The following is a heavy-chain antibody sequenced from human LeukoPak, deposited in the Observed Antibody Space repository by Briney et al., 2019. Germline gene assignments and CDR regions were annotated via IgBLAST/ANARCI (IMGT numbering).Heavy chain of an antibody. V-gene: IGHV3-74*01. CDR1: GFTFSSYW. CDR3: ARTQGF. CDR2: INSDGSST. Sequence: PGGSLRLSCAASGFTFSSYWMHWVRQAPGKGLVWVSQINSDGSSTTYAASVKGRFTISRDNAKNTPYLQMNSLRVEDTAVYYCARTQGFWGQGTLVTVSS. J-gene: IGHJ4*02.